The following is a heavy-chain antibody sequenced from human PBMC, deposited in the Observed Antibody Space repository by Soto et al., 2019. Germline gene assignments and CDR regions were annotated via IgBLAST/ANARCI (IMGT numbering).Heavy chain of an antibody. CDR3: AKKVNSGPGSQYFDY. D-gene: IGHD3-10*01. CDR2: FRTGGDDGTT. Sequence: GSLRRSCAASGFTFSSYSMSWVRQAPGKGLEWVSGFRTGGDDGTTYYADSVKGRFTISRDNSKNTLFLQMNSLRAEDTAIYYCAKKVNSGPGSQYFDYWGQGTLVTVSS. CDR1: GFTFSSYS. J-gene: IGHJ4*02. V-gene: IGHV3-23*01.